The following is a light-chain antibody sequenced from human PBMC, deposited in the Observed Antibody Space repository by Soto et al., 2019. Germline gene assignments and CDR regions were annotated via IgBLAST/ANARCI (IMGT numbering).Light chain of an antibody. Sequence: QSVLTQPPSASGTPGQRVTISCSGSISNIGGNTVDWYQQLPGTAPKLLIYNNDQRPSGVPDRVSGSRSGTSASLAISGLQSEDESDYFCAAWDDSLDGPVFGGGTKLTVL. CDR1: ISNIGGNT. V-gene: IGLV1-44*01. CDR3: AAWDDSLDGPV. J-gene: IGLJ3*02. CDR2: NND.